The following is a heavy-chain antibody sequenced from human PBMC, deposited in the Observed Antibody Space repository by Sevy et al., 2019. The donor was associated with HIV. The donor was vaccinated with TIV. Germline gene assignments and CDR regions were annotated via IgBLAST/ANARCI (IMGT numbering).Heavy chain of an antibody. Sequence: GGSLRLSCAASGFTFSDYYMSWIRQAPGKGLEWVSYISSSGSTIYYADSVKGRFTISRDNAKNSLYLQMNSLRAEDTAVYYCARDHLVVVVAAIGYYYYGMDVWGQWTTVTVSS. CDR3: ARDHLVVVVAAIGYYYYGMDV. V-gene: IGHV3-11*01. J-gene: IGHJ6*02. D-gene: IGHD2-15*01. CDR2: ISSSGSTI. CDR1: GFTFSDYY.